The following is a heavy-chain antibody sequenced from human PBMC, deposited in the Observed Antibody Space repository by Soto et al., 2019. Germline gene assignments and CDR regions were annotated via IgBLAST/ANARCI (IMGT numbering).Heavy chain of an antibody. Sequence: TLSLTCTFSGGSISSGGYYWSWIRQHPGKGLDWIGYIYYSWSTYYNPSLKSRVTISVDTSKNQFSLKLSSVTAADTAVYYCARKIVAVPAAKLAILGFDXWGQGTLVTVSX. CDR3: ARKIVAVPAAKLAILGFDX. J-gene: IGHJ5*02. CDR1: GGSISSGGYY. CDR2: IYYSWST. D-gene: IGHD2-2*01. V-gene: IGHV4-31*03.